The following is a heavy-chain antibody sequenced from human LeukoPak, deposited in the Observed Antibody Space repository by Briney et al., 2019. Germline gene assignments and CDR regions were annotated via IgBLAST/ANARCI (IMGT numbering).Heavy chain of an antibody. CDR2: IYYSGST. J-gene: IGHJ4*02. CDR1: GGSISSYY. CDR3: ARLWPSRSAGGFDY. Sequence: SETLSLTCTVSGGSISSYYWSWIRQPPGKGLEWIGYIYYSGSTNYNPSLKSRVTISVDTSKNQFSLKLSSVTAADTAVYYCARLWPSRSAGGFDYWGQGTLVTVS. V-gene: IGHV4-59*08. D-gene: IGHD3-10*01.